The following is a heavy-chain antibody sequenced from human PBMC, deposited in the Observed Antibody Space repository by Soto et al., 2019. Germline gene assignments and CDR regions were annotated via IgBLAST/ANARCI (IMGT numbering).Heavy chain of an antibody. CDR2: ISAYNGNT. D-gene: IGHD5-18*01. J-gene: IGHJ4*02. CDR1: GYTFTSYG. Sequence: QVQLVQSGAEVKKPGASVKVSCKASGYTFTSYGISWVRQAPGQGLEWMGWISAYNGNTNYAQKLQGRVTMTTDTSTSTAYMELRSLRSDDTAVYYCARDLRVGGVDTAMVTFDYWGQGTLVTVSS. CDR3: ARDLRVGGVDTAMVTFDY. V-gene: IGHV1-18*04.